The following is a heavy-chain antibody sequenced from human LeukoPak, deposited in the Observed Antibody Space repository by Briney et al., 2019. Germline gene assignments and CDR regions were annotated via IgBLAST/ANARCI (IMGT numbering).Heavy chain of an antibody. J-gene: IGHJ4*02. D-gene: IGHD4-23*01. CDR2: ISYDGSNK. CDR1: GFXFSSYG. CDR3: AKDTTVVAGPFDY. V-gene: IGHV3-30*18. Sequence: GGSLRLSCAASGFXFSSYGIHWVRQAPGKGLEWVAVISYDGSNKYYADSVKGRFTISRDNSKNTLYLQMNSLRAEDTAVYYCAKDTTVVAGPFDYWGQGTLVTVSS.